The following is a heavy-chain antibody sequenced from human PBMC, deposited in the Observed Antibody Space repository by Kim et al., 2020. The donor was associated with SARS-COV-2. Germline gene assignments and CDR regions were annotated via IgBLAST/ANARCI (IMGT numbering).Heavy chain of an antibody. D-gene: IGHD2-15*01. CDR2: INHSGST. CDR3: ARITGLGYCSGGSCYSYYYGMDV. CDR1: GGSFSGYY. J-gene: IGHJ6*02. Sequence: SETLSLTCAVYGGSFSGYYWSWIRQPPGKGLEWIGEINHSGSTNYNPSLKSRGTISVETSKNQFSLKLSSVNAADTAVYYCARITGLGYCSGGSCYSYYYGMDVWGQGTTVTVSS. V-gene: IGHV4-34*01.